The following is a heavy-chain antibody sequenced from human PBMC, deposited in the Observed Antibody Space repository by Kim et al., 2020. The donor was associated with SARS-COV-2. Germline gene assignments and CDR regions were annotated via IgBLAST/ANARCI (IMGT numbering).Heavy chain of an antibody. CDR1: GYSFTSYW. Sequence: GESLKISCKGSGYSFTSYWISWVRQMPGKGLEWMGRIDPSDSYTNYSPSFQGHVTISADKSISTAYLQWSSLKASDTAMYYCARSDIVATHYYYYGMDVWGQGTTVTVSS. CDR2: IDPSDSYT. J-gene: IGHJ6*02. CDR3: ARSDIVATHYYYYGMDV. V-gene: IGHV5-10-1*01. D-gene: IGHD5-12*01.